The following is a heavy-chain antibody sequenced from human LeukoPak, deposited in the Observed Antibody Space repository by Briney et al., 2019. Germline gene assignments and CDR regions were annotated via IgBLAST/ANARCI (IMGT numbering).Heavy chain of an antibody. V-gene: IGHV4-39*07. Sequence: PSETLSLTCTVSGGSISSSSYYWGWIRQPPGKGLEWIGSIYYSGSTYYNPSLKSRVTISVDTSKNQFSLKLSSVTAADTAVYYCARDPTGSSSPNLDYWGQGTLVTVSS. CDR2: IYYSGST. CDR1: GGSISSSSYY. CDR3: ARDPTGSSSPNLDY. D-gene: IGHD6-13*01. J-gene: IGHJ4*02.